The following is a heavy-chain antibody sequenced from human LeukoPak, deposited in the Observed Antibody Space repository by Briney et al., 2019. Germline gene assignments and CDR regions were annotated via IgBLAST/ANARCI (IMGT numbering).Heavy chain of an antibody. CDR3: AREGRQGSGSYYLDY. CDR2: INPSGGST. J-gene: IGHJ4*02. D-gene: IGHD3-10*01. Sequence: ASVKVSCKASGYTFTSYYMHWVRQAPGQGLEWMGVINPSGGSTSYAQKFQGRVTMTMDMSTSTDYMELSSLRSEDTAVYYCAREGRQGSGSYYLDYWGQGTLVTVSS. V-gene: IGHV1-46*01. CDR1: GYTFTSYY.